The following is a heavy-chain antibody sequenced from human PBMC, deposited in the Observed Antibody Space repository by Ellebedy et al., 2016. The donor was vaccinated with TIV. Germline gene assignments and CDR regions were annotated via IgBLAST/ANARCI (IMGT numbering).Heavy chain of an antibody. J-gene: IGHJ4*02. D-gene: IGHD2-2*02. V-gene: IGHV4-34*01. CDR1: GVSFNNYY. CDR2: FNLRGTT. Sequence: MPSETLSLTCAVYGVSFNNYYWSWIRQFPGKGLEWIGEFNLRGTTNYNPSLKSRVTISVDTSKNWFSLKLNSVTAADTAVYYCAKWTVGNCSSASCYTGDYWGQGTRVTVSS. CDR3: AKWTVGNCSSASCYTGDY.